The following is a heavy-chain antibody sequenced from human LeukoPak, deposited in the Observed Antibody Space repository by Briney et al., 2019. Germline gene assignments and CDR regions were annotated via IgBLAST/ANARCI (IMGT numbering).Heavy chain of an antibody. CDR1: GFTFDDYA. CDR2: ISWDSGST. V-gene: IGHV3-43D*04. Sequence: GGSLRLSCAAPGFTFDDYAMHWVRQAPRKGLEWVSLISWDSGSTYYADSVKGRFTISRDNSKNSLYLQMNSLRAEDTDLYYCASLCSSTSCTHFDYWGQGTLVTVSS. J-gene: IGHJ4*02. CDR3: ASLCSSTSCTHFDY. D-gene: IGHD2-2*01.